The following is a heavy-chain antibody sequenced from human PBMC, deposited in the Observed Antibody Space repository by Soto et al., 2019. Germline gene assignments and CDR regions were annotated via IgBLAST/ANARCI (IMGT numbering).Heavy chain of an antibody. V-gene: IGHV4-30-4*01. Sequence: SETLSLTCTVSGGSISSGDYYWSWIRQPPGKGLEWIGYIYYSGSTYYNPSLKSRVTISVDTSKNRFSLKLSSVTAADTAVYYCARGRLRLGELSPNFDYWGQGTLVTVSS. D-gene: IGHD3-16*02. CDR1: GGSISSGDYY. J-gene: IGHJ4*02. CDR3: ARGRLRLGELSPNFDY. CDR2: IYYSGST.